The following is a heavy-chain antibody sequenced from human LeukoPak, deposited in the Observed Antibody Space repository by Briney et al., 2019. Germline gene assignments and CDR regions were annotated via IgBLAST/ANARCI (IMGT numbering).Heavy chain of an antibody. CDR3: ARQFSDTKVATSYYYYMDV. J-gene: IGHJ6*03. Sequence: SETLSLTCTVSGVSISSYYWSWIRQPPGKGLEWIGYIYHSGSTNYNPSLTSRVTISVDTSKNQFSLKLSSVTAADTAVYYCARQFSDTKVATSYYYYMDVWGKGTTVTISS. V-gene: IGHV4-59*01. CDR2: IYHSGST. CDR1: GVSISSYY. D-gene: IGHD5-12*01.